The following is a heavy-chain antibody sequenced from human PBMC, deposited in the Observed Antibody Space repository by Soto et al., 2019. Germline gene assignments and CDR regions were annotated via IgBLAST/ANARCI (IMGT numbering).Heavy chain of an antibody. J-gene: IGHJ3*02. CDR2: IYHSGST. CDR1: GGSISSGGYS. CDR3: ARGFDFWSGYPDAFDI. D-gene: IGHD3-3*01. V-gene: IGHV4-30-2*01. Sequence: QLQLQESGSGLVKPSQTLSLTCAVSGGSISSGGYSWSWIRQPPGKGLEWIGYIYHSGSTYYNQSLKSRVTISVDRSKNQFSLKLSSVTAADTAVYYCARGFDFWSGYPDAFDIWGQGTMVTVSS.